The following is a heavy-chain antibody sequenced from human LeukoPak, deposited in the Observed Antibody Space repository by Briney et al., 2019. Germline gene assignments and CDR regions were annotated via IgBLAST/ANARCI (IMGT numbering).Heavy chain of an antibody. J-gene: IGHJ6*02. CDR1: GFTFSSYG. CDR3: AKWEVDDYSNYGFFYDYYGMDV. Sequence: GGSLRLSCAASGFTFSSYGMHWVRQAPGNGLEWVAVISYDGSNKYYADSVKGRFTISRDNSKNTLYLQMNSLRAEDTAVYYCAKWEVDDYSNYGFFYDYYGMDVWGQGTTVTVSS. D-gene: IGHD4-4*01. V-gene: IGHV3-30*18. CDR2: ISYDGSNK.